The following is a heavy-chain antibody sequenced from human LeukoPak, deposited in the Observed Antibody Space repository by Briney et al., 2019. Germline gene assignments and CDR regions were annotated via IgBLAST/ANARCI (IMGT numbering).Heavy chain of an antibody. D-gene: IGHD1-26*01. CDR1: GGSISSYY. Sequence: PSETLSLTCTVSGGSISSYYWSWIRQPAGKGLEWIGRIYTSGSTNYNPSLKSRVTMSVDTSKNQFSLNLSSVTAADTAVYYCAREVVGPPRGGGYYYYGMDVWGQGTTVTVSS. J-gene: IGHJ6*02. CDR2: IYTSGST. CDR3: AREVVGPPRGGGYYYYGMDV. V-gene: IGHV4-4*07.